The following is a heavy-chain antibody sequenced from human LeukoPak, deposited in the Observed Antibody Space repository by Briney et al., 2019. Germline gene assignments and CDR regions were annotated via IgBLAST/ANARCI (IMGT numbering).Heavy chain of an antibody. J-gene: IGHJ5*01. V-gene: IGHV3-53*01. CDR3: ARDRGFLMFDS. CDR2: IYSGDTT. Sequence: GGSLRLSCAASGFTVSRNYMSWVRQAPGKGLEWVSVIYSGDTTYYTDSVKGRFSISRDNSKNTLYLQMNSLRAEDTAVFYCARDRGFLMFDSWGQGTLVTVSS. D-gene: IGHD3-22*01. CDR1: GFTVSRNY.